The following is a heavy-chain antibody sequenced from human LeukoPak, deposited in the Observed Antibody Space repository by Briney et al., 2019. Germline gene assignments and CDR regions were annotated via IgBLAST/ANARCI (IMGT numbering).Heavy chain of an antibody. J-gene: IGHJ4*02. V-gene: IGHV4-34*01. CDR2: INHSGST. Sequence: SETLSLTCAVYGGSFSGYYWSWIRQPPGKGLEWIGEINHSGSTNYNPSLKSRVTISVDTSKKQFSLKLSSVTAADTAVYYCARGLSGSYRPARDYWGQGTLVTVSS. D-gene: IGHD1-26*01. CDR3: ARGLSGSYRPARDY. CDR1: GGSFSGYY.